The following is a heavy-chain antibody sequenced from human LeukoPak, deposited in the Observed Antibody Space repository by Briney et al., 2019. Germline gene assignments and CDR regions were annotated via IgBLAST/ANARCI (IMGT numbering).Heavy chain of an antibody. CDR1: GHTFTSYG. Sequence: ASVKVSCKASGHTFTSYGISWVRQAPGQGLEWMGWISAYNGNTNYAQKLQGRVTMTTDTSTSTAYMELRSLRSDDTAVYYCARVIFDILTGYPTQLSDYWGQGTLVTVSS. J-gene: IGHJ4*02. CDR3: ARVIFDILTGYPTQLSDY. V-gene: IGHV1-18*01. CDR2: ISAYNGNT. D-gene: IGHD3-9*01.